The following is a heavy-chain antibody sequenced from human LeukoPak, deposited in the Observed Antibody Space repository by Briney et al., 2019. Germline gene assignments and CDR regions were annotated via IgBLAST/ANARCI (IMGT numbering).Heavy chain of an antibody. V-gene: IGHV3-21*01. J-gene: IGHJ4*02. CDR1: GFTFSSYS. CDR3: ARGGNSGYDCDY. D-gene: IGHD5-12*01. CDR2: ISSSSSYI. Sequence: PGGSLRLSCAASGFTFSSYSMNWVRQAPGKGLEWVSSISSSSSYIYYAGSVKGRFTISRDNAKNSLYLQMNSLRAEDTAVYYCARGGNSGYDCDYWGQGTLVTVSS.